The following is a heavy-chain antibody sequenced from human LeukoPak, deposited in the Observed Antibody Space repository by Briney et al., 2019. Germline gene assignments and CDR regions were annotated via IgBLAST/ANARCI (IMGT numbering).Heavy chain of an antibody. CDR3: GSTNSFSY. J-gene: IGHJ4*02. D-gene: IGHD2-2*01. V-gene: IGHV3-9*01. CDR1: GFPFDDYA. CDR2: ISWNSGSI. Sequence: GRSLRLSCAASGFPFDDYAMHWVRQAPGKGLEWVSGISWNSGSIGYADSVKGRFTISRDNAKNSLYLQMNSLRAEDTALYYCGSTNSFSYWGQGTLVTVSS.